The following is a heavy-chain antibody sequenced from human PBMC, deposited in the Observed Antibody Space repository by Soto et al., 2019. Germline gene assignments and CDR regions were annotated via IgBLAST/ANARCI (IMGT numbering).Heavy chain of an antibody. J-gene: IGHJ3*01. CDR2: IDWDDDK. Sequence: SGPTLVNPTHTLTLTCTFSGLSLSATGMRVSWLRQPPGKALQWLARIDWDDDKFYSPSLTSRLSISKDTFKNQVVLTMANVDPVDTATYYCARVRPTGDDAFDLWGQGTTVTVSS. D-gene: IGHD7-27*01. V-gene: IGHV2-70*04. CDR1: GLSLSATGMR. CDR3: ARVRPTGDDAFDL.